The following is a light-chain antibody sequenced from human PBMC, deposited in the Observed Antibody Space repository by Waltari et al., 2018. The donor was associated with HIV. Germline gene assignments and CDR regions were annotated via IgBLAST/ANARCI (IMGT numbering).Light chain of an antibody. J-gene: IGLJ3*02. Sequence: NFMLTQPHSVSESPGKTVTISCTRSSGSIASNYVQWYQQRPGSAPTTVISEDNQRPPGVPYRLSGSIDSSSNSASLTISGLKTEDEADYYCQSYDSSPWVFGGGTKLTVL. V-gene: IGLV6-57*04. CDR3: QSYDSSPWV. CDR1: SGSIASNY. CDR2: EDN.